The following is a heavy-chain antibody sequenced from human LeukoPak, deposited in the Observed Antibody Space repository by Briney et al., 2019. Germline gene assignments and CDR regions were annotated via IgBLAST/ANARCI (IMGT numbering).Heavy chain of an antibody. V-gene: IGHV1-69*13. CDR3: ARDRSLGLAVAGPLGY. CDR2: IIPIFGTA. CDR1: GGTFSSYA. Sequence: ASVKVSCKASGGTFSSYAISWVRQAPGQGLEWMGGIIPIFGTANYAQKFQGRVTITADESTSTAYMELSSLRSEDTAVYYCARDRSLGLAVAGPLGYWGQGTPVTVSS. J-gene: IGHJ4*02. D-gene: IGHD6-19*01.